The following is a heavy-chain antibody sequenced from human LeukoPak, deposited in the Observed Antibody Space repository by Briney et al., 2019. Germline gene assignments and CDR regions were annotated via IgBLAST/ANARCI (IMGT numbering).Heavy chain of an antibody. V-gene: IGHV3-7*01. J-gene: IGHJ4*02. D-gene: IGHD3-10*01. CDR1: GFTLSTYW. Sequence: GGSLRLSCAASGFTLSTYWMTWVRQAPGKGLERVANIKLDGSETYYVDSVKGRFTISRDNAKNSLYLQMNSLRAEDTAVYYCTRDRGWQSFDYWGQGTLVTVSS. CDR3: TRDRGWQSFDY. CDR2: IKLDGSET.